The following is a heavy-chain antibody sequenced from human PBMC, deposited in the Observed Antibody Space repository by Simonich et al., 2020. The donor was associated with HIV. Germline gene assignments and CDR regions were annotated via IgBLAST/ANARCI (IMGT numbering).Heavy chain of an antibody. Sequence: QVQLQQWGAGLLKPSETLSLTCAVYCGSFSGYYWSWIRQPPGKGRVWIGEINHSGITNNKSSLNSRATISVDKSKNQFSLKLSSVTAADTAIYYCARRDRELILYFDYWGQGNLVTVSS. D-gene: IGHD3-3*01. CDR3: ARRDRELILYFDY. CDR2: INHSGIT. V-gene: IGHV4-34*04. J-gene: IGHJ4*02. CDR1: CGSFSGYY.